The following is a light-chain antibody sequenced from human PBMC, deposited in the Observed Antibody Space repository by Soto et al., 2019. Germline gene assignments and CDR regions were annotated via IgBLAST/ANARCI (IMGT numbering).Light chain of an antibody. CDR1: SKDVGGYNY. Sequence: QSVLTQPPSASGSPGQSVTLSCTGTSKDVGGYNYVSWYQQHPGKAPKLMIYEVSKRPSGVPDRFSGSKSGNTASLTVSGLQAEDEADYYCSSYAGSSYVFGTGTKVTVL. V-gene: IGLV2-8*01. J-gene: IGLJ1*01. CDR2: EVS. CDR3: SSYAGSSYV.